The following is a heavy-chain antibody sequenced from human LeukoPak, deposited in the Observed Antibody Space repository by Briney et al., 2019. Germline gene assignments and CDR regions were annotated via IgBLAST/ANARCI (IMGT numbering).Heavy chain of an antibody. V-gene: IGHV3-21*01. CDR1: GFTFSSYS. CDR3: ARGTIHSYGDA. J-gene: IGHJ4*02. D-gene: IGHD5-18*01. CDR2: ISSSSSYI. Sequence: GGSLRLSCAASGFTFSSYSMNWVRQAPGKGLEWVSSISSSSSYIYYADSVKGRFTISRDNTKNSLYLQKNSLRAGDTAVYYCARGTIHSYGDAWGQGTLVTVSS.